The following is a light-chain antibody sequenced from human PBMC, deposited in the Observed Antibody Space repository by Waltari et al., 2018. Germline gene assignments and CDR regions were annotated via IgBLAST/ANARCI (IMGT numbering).Light chain of an antibody. Sequence: QSALTQPASVSGSPGQSITISCTGTSSHIGGYNFFPWYQQHPGKVPKLIIYEVYNRPSGVSYRFSGSKSGNTASLTISGLQAEDEADYYCSSYTSSSTGIFGGGTKLTVL. CDR1: SSHIGGYNF. J-gene: IGLJ2*01. CDR3: SSYTSSSTGI. CDR2: EVY. V-gene: IGLV2-14*01.